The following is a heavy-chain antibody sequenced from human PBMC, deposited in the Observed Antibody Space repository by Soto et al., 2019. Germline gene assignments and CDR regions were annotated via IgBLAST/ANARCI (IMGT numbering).Heavy chain of an antibody. V-gene: IGHV1-69*08. CDR3: AREYCSSTSCYKVPPNWFDP. D-gene: IGHD2-2*02. J-gene: IGHJ5*02. CDR1: GGTFSSYT. CDR2: IIPILGIA. Sequence: QVQLVQSGAEVKKPGSSVKVSCKASGGTFSSYTISWVRQAPGQGLEWMGRIIPILGIANYGKKFQGRVTSTADKSTSTAYMELSSLRSEDTAVYYCAREYCSSTSCYKVPPNWFDPWGQGTLVTVSS.